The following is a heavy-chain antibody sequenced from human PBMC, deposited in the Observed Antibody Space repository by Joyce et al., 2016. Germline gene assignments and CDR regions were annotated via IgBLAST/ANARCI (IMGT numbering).Heavy chain of an antibody. CDR2: IYHNEST. J-gene: IGHJ4*02. D-gene: IGHD3-10*01. V-gene: IGHV4-30-2*01. CDR1: GASVSSGGYS. CDR3: ASGFNFKGRSFFDY. Sequence: QLQLQESGSGLVKPSQTLSLTCAVSGASVSSGGYSWSWIRKPPGKGLRWIGYIYHNESTYYNPSLKSRVTISVDRSKNQFSLKLASVTAADTAVYYCASGFNFKGRSFFDYWGQGALVTVSS.